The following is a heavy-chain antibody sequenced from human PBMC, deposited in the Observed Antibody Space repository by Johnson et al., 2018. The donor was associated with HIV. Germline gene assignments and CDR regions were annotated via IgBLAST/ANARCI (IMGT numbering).Heavy chain of an antibody. D-gene: IGHD3-10*01. CDR1: GFSFDDYA. J-gene: IGHJ3*02. CDR3: VKDSDTYYYGSGDAFDI. CDR2: ISWDGGNT. V-gene: IGHV3-43D*03. Sequence: VQLVESGGGVVQPGRSLRLSCAASGFSFDDYAMHWVRQAPGKGLEWVSLISWDGGNTYYADSVKGRFIISRDNSKESLYLQMNSLRAEETALYFCVKDSDTYYYGSGDAFDIWGRGTMVTVSS.